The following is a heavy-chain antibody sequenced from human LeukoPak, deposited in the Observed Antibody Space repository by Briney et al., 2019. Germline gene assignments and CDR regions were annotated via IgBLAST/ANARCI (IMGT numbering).Heavy chain of an antibody. CDR2: ISSSSSYT. V-gene: IGHV3-11*06. CDR3: ARDAKTMVRGMALVRNWFDR. J-gene: IGHJ5*02. D-gene: IGHD3-10*01. CDR1: GFTFSDYY. Sequence: PGGSLRLSCAASGFTFSDYYMSWIRQAPGKGLEGVSYISSSSSYTNYADSVKGRFTISRDNAKNSLYLQMNSLRAEDTAVYYCARDAKTMVRGMALVRNWFDRWGQGTLVTVSS.